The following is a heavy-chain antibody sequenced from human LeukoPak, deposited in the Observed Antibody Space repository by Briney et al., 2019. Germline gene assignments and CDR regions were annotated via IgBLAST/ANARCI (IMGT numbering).Heavy chain of an antibody. CDR3: ARAGPTYDFWSGYYLRYYYYYYMDV. CDR1: GGSISSSSYY. Sequence: SETLSLTCTVSGGSISSSSYYWGWIRQPPGKGLEWIGSIYYSGSTYYNPSLKSRVTISVDTSKNQFSLKLSSATAADTAVYYCARAGPTYDFWSGYYLRYYYYYYMDVWGKGTTVTVSS. D-gene: IGHD3-3*01. CDR2: IYYSGST. J-gene: IGHJ6*03. V-gene: IGHV4-39*07.